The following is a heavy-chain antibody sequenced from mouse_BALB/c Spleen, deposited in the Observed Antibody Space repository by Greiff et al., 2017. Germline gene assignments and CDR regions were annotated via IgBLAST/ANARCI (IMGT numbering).Heavy chain of an antibody. Sequence: EVQLQQSGPELVKPGASVKMSCKASGYTFTSYVMHWVKQKPGQGLEWIGYINPYNDGTKYNEKFKGKATLTADKSSSTAYMELSSLTSEDSAVYYCARGMVNGDVGYFDYWGQGTTRTVSS. J-gene: IGHJ2*01. CDR3: ARGMVNGDVGYFDY. CDR1: GYTFTSYV. V-gene: IGHV1-14*01. D-gene: IGHD2-1*01. CDR2: INPYNDGT.